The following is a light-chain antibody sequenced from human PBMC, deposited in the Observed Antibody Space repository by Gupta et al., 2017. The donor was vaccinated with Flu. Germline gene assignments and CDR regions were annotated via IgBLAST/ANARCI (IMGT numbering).Light chain of an antibody. J-gene: IGKJ1*01. Sequence: GDRVTITCRASQGITKSLAWYQQKPGKAPKLLVYAASSLQSGVPSRFSGSGSGTDFSLTISSLQPEDFGTYYCQQTYVAPRTFGQGTKLEIK. CDR3: QQTYVAPRT. CDR1: QGITKS. CDR2: AAS. V-gene: IGKV1-39*01.